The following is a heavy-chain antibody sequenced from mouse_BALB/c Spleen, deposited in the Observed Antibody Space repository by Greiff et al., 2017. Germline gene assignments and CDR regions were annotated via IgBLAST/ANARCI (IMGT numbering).Heavy chain of an antibody. CDR3: ARDSYYDYVRFDY. Sequence: VKLVESGPGLVAPSQSLSITCTVSGFSLTSYGVHWVRQPPGKGLEWLGVIWAGGSTNYNSALMSRLSISKDNSKSQVFLKMNRLQTDDTAMYYCARDSYYDYVRFDYWGQGTTLTVSS. J-gene: IGHJ2*01. V-gene: IGHV2-9*02. CDR1: GFSLTSYG. CDR2: IWAGGST. D-gene: IGHD2-4*01.